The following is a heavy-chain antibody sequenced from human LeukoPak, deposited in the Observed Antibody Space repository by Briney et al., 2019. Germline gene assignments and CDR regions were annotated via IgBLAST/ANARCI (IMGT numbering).Heavy chain of an antibody. Sequence: GGSLRLSCAASGFTVSSNYMSWVRQAPGKGLEWVSVIYSGGSTYYADSVKGRFTISRDNAKNSLYLQMNSLRAEDTAVYYCARDLGVQLSYYYGMDVWGQGTTVTVSS. V-gene: IGHV3-53*01. D-gene: IGHD5-18*01. CDR3: ARDLGVQLSYYYGMDV. CDR2: IYSGGST. CDR1: GFTVSSNY. J-gene: IGHJ6*02.